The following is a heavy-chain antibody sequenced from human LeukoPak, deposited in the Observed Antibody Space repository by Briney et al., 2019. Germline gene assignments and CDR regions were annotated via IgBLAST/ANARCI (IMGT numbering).Heavy chain of an antibody. D-gene: IGHD2-2*01. J-gene: IGHJ4*02. Sequence: GGSLRLSCAASGFTFSSYGMYWVRQAPGKGLEWVAVISFDGSDKYYVDSVKGRFTISRDSPKNTLYLQMNSLRAEDTAVYYCAKGSINSEYYFDYWGQGTLVTVSS. CDR1: GFTFSSYG. V-gene: IGHV3-30*18. CDR3: AKGSINSEYYFDY. CDR2: ISFDGSDK.